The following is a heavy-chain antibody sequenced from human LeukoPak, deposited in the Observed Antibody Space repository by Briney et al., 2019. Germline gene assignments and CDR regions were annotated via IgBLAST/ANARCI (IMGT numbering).Heavy chain of an antibody. Sequence: ASVKVSCKASGYTFTGYYMHWVRQAPGQGLEWMGWINPNSDGTNYAQKFQGRVTMTRDTSISTAYMELSRLRSDDTAVYYCAREGYCSGGSCYLYPYYFDYWGQGTLVTVSS. CDR3: AREGYCSGGSCYLYPYYFDY. D-gene: IGHD2-15*01. V-gene: IGHV1-2*02. CDR1: GYTFTGYY. J-gene: IGHJ4*02. CDR2: INPNSDGT.